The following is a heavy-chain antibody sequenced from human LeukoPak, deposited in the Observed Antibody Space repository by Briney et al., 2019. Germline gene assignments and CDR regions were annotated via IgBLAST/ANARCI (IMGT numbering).Heavy chain of an antibody. Sequence: PGRSLRLSCAASGFTLSSYAMHWVRQAPGKGLEWVAVLSWDGTDKNHAASVRGRFTVSRDNSKNTLYLQMNSPRVEDTAVYYCARDIRTSGWYGPDSWGQGTLVTVSS. CDR2: LSWDGTDK. D-gene: IGHD6-19*01. CDR1: GFTLSSYA. CDR3: ARDIRTSGWYGPDS. J-gene: IGHJ4*02. V-gene: IGHV3-30*17.